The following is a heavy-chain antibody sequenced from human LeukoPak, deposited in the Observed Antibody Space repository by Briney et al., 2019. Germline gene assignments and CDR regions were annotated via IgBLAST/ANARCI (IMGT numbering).Heavy chain of an antibody. CDR1: GFTFSDYY. CDR2: MSESGSSI. V-gene: IGHV3-11*01. CDR3: ARGKRRFDS. Sequence: AGGSLRLSCAASGFTFSDYYMSWIRQAPGKGLEGVSYMSESGSSIYSAAPVKGRFTISRDNVNHSLFLQMNSLRAEDTAVYYCARGKRRFDSWGQGTLVTVSS. J-gene: IGHJ4*02.